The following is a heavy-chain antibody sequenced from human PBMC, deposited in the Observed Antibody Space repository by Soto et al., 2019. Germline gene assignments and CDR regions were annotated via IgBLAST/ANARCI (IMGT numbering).Heavy chain of an antibody. J-gene: IGHJ6*02. Sequence: PSETLSLTCTVSGGSISSGGYYWSWIRQHPGKGLEWIGYIYYSGSTYYNPSLKSRVTISVDTSKNQFSLKLSSVTAADTAVYYCARESSSGYSRLYYYYGMDVWGQGTTVTVSS. CDR1: GGSISSGGYY. CDR2: IYYSGST. V-gene: IGHV4-31*03. CDR3: ARESSSGYSRLYYYYGMDV. D-gene: IGHD3-22*01.